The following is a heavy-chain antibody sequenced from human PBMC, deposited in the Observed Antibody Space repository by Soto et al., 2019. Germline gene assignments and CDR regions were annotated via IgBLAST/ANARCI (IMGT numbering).Heavy chain of an antibody. D-gene: IGHD3-3*02. J-gene: IGHJ3*02. CDR3: ARDTETLGPRANDALDI. CDR1: GYTFTSYG. CDR2: INAANGDT. V-gene: IGHV1-3*01. Sequence: GASVKVSCKASGYTFTSYGIHWVRQAPGQRLEWMGWINAANGDTKYSPKFQGRVTITRDTSASTAYMELTGLKSEDTAMYYCARDTETLGPRANDALDIWGQGTMVTVSS.